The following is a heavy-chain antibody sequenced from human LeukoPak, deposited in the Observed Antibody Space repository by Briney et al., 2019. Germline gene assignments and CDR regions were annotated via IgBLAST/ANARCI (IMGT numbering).Heavy chain of an antibody. V-gene: IGHV3-21*01. Sequence: KSGGSLRLSCAASGFTFSSYSMNWVRQAPGKGLEWVSSINSGSSYIYYADSVKGRFTISRDNAKNSLFLQMNSLRAEDTAVYYCARGSPKSHYYYMDVWGKGTTVTVSS. CDR2: INSGSSYI. CDR1: GFTFSSYS. CDR3: ARGSPKSHYYYMDV. J-gene: IGHJ6*03.